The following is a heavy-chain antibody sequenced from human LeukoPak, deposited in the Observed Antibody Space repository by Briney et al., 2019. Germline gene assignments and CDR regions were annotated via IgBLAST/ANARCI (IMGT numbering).Heavy chain of an antibody. J-gene: IGHJ4*02. V-gene: IGHV1-69*05. CDR3: ASVNGSGSYYNGAFDY. CDR1: GGTFSSYA. D-gene: IGHD3-10*01. CDR2: IIPIFGTA. Sequence: SVKVSCKASGGTFSSYAISWVRQAPGQGLEWMGRIIPIFGTANYAQKFQGRVTITTDESTSTAYMELSSLRSEDTAVYYCASVNGSGSYYNGAFDYWGQGTLVTVSS.